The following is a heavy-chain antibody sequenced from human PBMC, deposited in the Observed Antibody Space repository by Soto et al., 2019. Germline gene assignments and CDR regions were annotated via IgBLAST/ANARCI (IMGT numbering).Heavy chain of an antibody. V-gene: IGHV3-30-3*01. Sequence: GGSLRLSCAASGFTFSSCAMHWVRQAPGKGLEWVALISYDGSNKYYADSVKGRFTISRDNSKNTLYLQMNSLRAEDTAVYYCARDKRDLRFLEWSYYFDYWGQG. CDR2: ISYDGSNK. CDR3: ARDKRDLRFLEWSYYFDY. J-gene: IGHJ4*02. D-gene: IGHD3-3*01. CDR1: GFTFSSCA.